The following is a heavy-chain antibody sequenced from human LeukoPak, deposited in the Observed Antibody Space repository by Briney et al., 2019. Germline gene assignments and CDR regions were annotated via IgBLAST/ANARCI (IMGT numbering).Heavy chain of an antibody. V-gene: IGHV4-59*01. Sequence: SETLSLTCTVSGGSISSYYWSWIRQPPGKGLEWIGYIYYRGSTNYNPSLKSRVTISVDTSKNQFSLKLSSVTAADTAVYYCARSGYSIGIDYWGQGTLVTVSS. CDR3: ARSGYSIGIDY. D-gene: IGHD3-22*01. CDR1: GGSISSYY. CDR2: IYYRGST. J-gene: IGHJ4*02.